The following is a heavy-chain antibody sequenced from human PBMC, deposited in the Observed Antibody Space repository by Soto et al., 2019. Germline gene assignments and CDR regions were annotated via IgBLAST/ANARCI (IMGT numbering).Heavy chain of an antibody. V-gene: IGHV1-18*01. CDR3: ASYREQLGWYGMDV. D-gene: IGHD6-13*01. CDR1: GYTFTSYV. Sequence: QVQLVQSGAEVKKPGASVKVSCRASGYTFTSYVITWVRQAPGQGLEWMGWISAYNGNTNYAQKLQGRVTRTTVTSASTAYMELRSLRSDDSAVYYCASYREQLGWYGMDVWGQGTTVTVSS. CDR2: ISAYNGNT. J-gene: IGHJ6*02.